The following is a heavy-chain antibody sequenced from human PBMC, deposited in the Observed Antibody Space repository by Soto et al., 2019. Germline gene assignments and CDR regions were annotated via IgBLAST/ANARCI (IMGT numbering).Heavy chain of an antibody. CDR1: GGSIRSNKW. CDR3: ARVYSGSYSDY. V-gene: IGHV4-4*02. Sequence: SETMSLTCAVCGGSIRSNKWWSWVRQPPGKGLEWIGEIFHSGSTHYNPSLKTRVTISVDKSKNQFSLKLSSVTAADTAVYYCARVYSGSYSDYWGQGTLVTVSS. J-gene: IGHJ4*02. D-gene: IGHD1-26*01. CDR2: IFHSGST.